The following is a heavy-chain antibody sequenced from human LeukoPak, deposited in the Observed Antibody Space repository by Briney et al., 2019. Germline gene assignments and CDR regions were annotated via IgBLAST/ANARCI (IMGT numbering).Heavy chain of an antibody. J-gene: IGHJ4*02. D-gene: IGHD3-22*01. V-gene: IGHV3-23*01. Sequence: GSLRLSCAASGFTFSSYAMSWVRQAPGKGLEWVSAISGSGGSTYYADSVKGLFTISRDNSKNTLYLQMNSLRAEDTAVYYCAKDTYYYDSSGYYPFDYWGQGTLVTVSS. CDR1: GFTFSSYA. CDR2: ISGSGGST. CDR3: AKDTYYYDSSGYYPFDY.